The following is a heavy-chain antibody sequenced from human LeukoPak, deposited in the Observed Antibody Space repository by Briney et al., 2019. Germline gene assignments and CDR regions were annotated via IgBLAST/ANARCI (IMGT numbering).Heavy chain of an antibody. V-gene: IGHV1-2*02. CDR2: INPKNAAT. Sequence: ASVKVSCQASGYTFTGHYMHWVRQAPGEGLEWMGWINPKNAATNFAQRFQGSVTMTRDTSIITVYMELSRLRSDDTALYYCARTLYIAAVPGGFDYWGQGTLVTVSS. CDR3: ARTLYIAAVPGGFDY. D-gene: IGHD6-13*01. CDR1: GYTFTGHY. J-gene: IGHJ4*02.